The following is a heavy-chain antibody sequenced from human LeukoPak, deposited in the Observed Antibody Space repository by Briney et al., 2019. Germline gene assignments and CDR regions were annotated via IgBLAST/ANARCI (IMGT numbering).Heavy chain of an antibody. CDR2: INPNSGGT. V-gene: IGHV1-2*02. D-gene: IGHD6-13*01. Sequence: ASVKVSCKASGYTFTGYYMHWVRQAPGQGLVWMGWINPNSGGTNYAQKFQGRVTMTRDTSISTAYMELSRLRSDDTAVYYCARDPRGVTAAGILWGQGTLVTVSS. J-gene: IGHJ4*02. CDR1: GYTFTGYY. CDR3: ARDPRGVTAAGIL.